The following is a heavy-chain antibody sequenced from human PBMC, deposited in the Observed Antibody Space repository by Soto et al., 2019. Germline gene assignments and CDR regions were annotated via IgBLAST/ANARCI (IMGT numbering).Heavy chain of an antibody. CDR1: GYTFTSYA. CDR2: INAGNGNT. Sequence: GASVKVSCKASGYTFTSYAMHWVRQAPGQRLEWMGWINAGNGNTKYSQKFQGRVTMTRDTSKSTAFMELSSLTSEDTAVYYCARGPRNWGVDYWGQGTLVTVSS. J-gene: IGHJ4*02. CDR3: ARGPRNWGVDY. V-gene: IGHV1-3*01. D-gene: IGHD7-27*01.